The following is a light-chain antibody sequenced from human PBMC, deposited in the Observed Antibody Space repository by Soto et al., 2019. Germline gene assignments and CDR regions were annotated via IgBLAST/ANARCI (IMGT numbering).Light chain of an antibody. J-gene: IGKJ4*01. V-gene: IGKV1-12*01. CDR3: QQLRMYPST. CDR1: QDINSR. Sequence: DIQMTQSPSTVSASVGDTVTITCLSSQDINSRLAWFQQQPGRPPKYVIQAATMLQSGFPSRFSGSGSGTDCALTITSLQAEDVATYYCQQLRMYPSTLGGGTKVDIK. CDR2: AAT.